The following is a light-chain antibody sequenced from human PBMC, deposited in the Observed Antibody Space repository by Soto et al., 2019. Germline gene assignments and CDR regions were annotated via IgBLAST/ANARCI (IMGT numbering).Light chain of an antibody. CDR2: TNH. V-gene: IGLV1-44*01. CDR1: ASNLGGNP. CDR3: AAWDDSLNAVV. J-gene: IGLJ2*01. Sequence: QSVLTQPPSVSGTPGQTVSISCSGSASNLGGNPVNWYQHLPGAAPKLLIYTNHQRPSGVPDRFSGSKSGTSASLAISGLRSEDEADFYCAAWDDSLNAVVFGGGTQLTV.